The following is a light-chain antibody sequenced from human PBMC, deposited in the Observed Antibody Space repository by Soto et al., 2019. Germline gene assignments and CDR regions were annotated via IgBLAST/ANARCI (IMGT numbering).Light chain of an antibody. V-gene: IGKV3-15*01. Sequence: EIVMTQSPATLSVSPGERATLSCRASQSVSSNLAWYQQKPGQAPRLLIYGASSRATGIPARFRGSGSGTEFNPTISSRQSEEYAVYFCQRYDNWPPWTFGQGTKVEIK. CDR1: QSVSSN. CDR2: GAS. CDR3: QRYDNWPPWT. J-gene: IGKJ1*01.